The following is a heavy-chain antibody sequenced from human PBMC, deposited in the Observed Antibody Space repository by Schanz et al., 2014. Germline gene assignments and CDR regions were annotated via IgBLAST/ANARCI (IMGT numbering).Heavy chain of an antibody. CDR2: IYSSGST. V-gene: IGHV3-53*04. Sequence: VQLVESGGGVVQPGGSLRLSCAASGFTVSNSYIHWVRQAPGKGLEWVSTIYSSGSTYYADSVRGRFTISRDNSMNTVYLQMNSLRSDDAAVYYCARAQGVIRLYYGVDVWGQGTTXTV. J-gene: IGHJ6*02. D-gene: IGHD3-10*01. CDR1: GFTVSNSY. CDR3: ARAQGVIRLYYGVDV.